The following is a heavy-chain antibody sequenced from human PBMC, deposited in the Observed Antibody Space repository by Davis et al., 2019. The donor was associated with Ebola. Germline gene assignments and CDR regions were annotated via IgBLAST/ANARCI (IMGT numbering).Heavy chain of an antibody. D-gene: IGHD2-21*01. CDR2: ISSSSSYI. J-gene: IGHJ4*02. Sequence: GESLKISCAASGFTFSSYSMNWVRQAPGKGLEWVSSISSSSSYIYYADSVKGRFTISRDNAKNSLYLQMNSLRAEDTAVYYCARGSRRVYSYWGQGTLVTVSS. CDR3: ARGSRRVYSY. CDR1: GFTFSSYS. V-gene: IGHV3-21*01.